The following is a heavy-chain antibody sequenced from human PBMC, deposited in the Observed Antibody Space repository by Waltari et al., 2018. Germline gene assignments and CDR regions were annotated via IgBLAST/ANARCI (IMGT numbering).Heavy chain of an antibody. D-gene: IGHD3-22*01. Sequence: QVQLVQSGAEVKKPGASVKVSCKASGYTFTGYYMHWVRQAPGQGLEWMGRINPHSGGTNYGQKFQGRGTMTRDTSISTAYMELSRLRSDDTAVYYCARWEDSSGYSIWGQGTLVTVSS. CDR2: INPHSGGT. CDR1: GYTFTGYY. CDR3: ARWEDSSGYSI. V-gene: IGHV1-2*06. J-gene: IGHJ4*02.